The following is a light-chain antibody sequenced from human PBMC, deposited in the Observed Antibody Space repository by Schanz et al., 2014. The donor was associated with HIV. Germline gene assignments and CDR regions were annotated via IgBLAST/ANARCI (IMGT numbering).Light chain of an antibody. V-gene: IGKV1-27*01. J-gene: IGKJ1*01. CDR1: QGISNY. CDR2: SAS. Sequence: DIQMTQSPSYLSASVGDRITITCRASQGISNYLAWYQQKPGRVPKLLIYSASTLQSGVPSRFSGSGSGTDFKLSNRSLQPEDVAQYYCQKYNGAPRTFGQGTRVDFK. CDR3: QKYNGAPRT.